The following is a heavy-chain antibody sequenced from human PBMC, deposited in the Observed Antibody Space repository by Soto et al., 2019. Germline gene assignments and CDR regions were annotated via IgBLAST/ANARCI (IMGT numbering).Heavy chain of an antibody. CDR1: GGSISSSSYY. D-gene: IGHD3-3*02. CDR3: ARKLHFWSGYVRTDAFDI. CDR2: IYYSGST. Sequence: SETLSLTCTVSGGSISSSSYYRGWIRQPPGKGLEWIGSIYYSGSTYYNPSLKSRVTISVDTSKNQFSLKLSSVTAADTAVYYCARKLHFWSGYVRTDAFDIWGQGTMVTVSS. J-gene: IGHJ3*02. V-gene: IGHV4-39*01.